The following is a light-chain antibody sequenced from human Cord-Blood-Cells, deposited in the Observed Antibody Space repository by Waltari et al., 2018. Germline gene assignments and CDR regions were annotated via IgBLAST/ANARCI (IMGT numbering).Light chain of an antibody. CDR1: SSDVGSYNL. Sequence: SALTQPASVSASPGQSITIPCTRTSSDVGSYNLVSWYQQHPGKAPKLMIYEGSKRPSGVSNRFSGSKSGNTASLTISGLQAEDEADYYCCSYAGSSTVVFGGGTKLTVL. CDR3: CSYAGSSTVV. J-gene: IGLJ2*01. CDR2: EGS. V-gene: IGLV2-23*01.